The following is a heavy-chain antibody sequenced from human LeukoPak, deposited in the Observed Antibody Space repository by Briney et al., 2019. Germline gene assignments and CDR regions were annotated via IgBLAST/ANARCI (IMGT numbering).Heavy chain of an antibody. D-gene: IGHD6-13*01. CDR3: AKDRSSSWYFDY. Sequence: GGSLRLFCAASGLTFSSCAMSWVRQAPGKGLEWVAAISGSGDNTYYADSVKGRSTISRDNSRNTPYLQMNSLRGEDTAVYYCAKDRSSSWYFDYWGQGTLVTVSS. J-gene: IGHJ4*02. V-gene: IGHV3-23*01. CDR1: GLTFSSCA. CDR2: ISGSGDNT.